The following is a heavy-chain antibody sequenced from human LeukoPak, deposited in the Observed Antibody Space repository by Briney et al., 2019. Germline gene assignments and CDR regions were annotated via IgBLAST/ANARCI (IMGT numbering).Heavy chain of an antibody. Sequence: GASVKGACKASGSTFSGYDMHWVRQAPGQGLEWMGWINPNSGGTNYAQKFQGRVTMTRDTSISTAYMELSRLRSDDTAVYYCARSCSSTSCYYYYYYYMDVWGKGTTVTVSS. V-gene: IGHV1-2*02. D-gene: IGHD2-2*01. J-gene: IGHJ6*03. CDR3: ARSCSSTSCYYYYYYYMDV. CDR1: GSTFSGYD. CDR2: INPNSGGT.